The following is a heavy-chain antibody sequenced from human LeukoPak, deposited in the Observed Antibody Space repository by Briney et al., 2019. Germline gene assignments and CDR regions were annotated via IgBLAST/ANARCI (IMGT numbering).Heavy chain of an antibody. Sequence: SETLSLTCTVSGYSISSGYYWGWIRQPPGKGLEWIGSIYHSGSTYYNPSLKSRVTISVDTSKNQFSLKLSSVTAADTAVYYCARPSSGYYSSDAYDIWGQGTMVTVSS. CDR3: ARPSSGYYSSDAYDI. V-gene: IGHV4-38-2*02. CDR1: GYSISSGYY. J-gene: IGHJ3*02. D-gene: IGHD3-22*01. CDR2: IYHSGST.